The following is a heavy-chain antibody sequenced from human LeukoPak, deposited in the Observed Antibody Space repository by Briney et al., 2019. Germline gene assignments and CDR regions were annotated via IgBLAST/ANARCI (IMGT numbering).Heavy chain of an antibody. V-gene: IGHV1-18*01. CDR2: ISAYNGNT. D-gene: IGHD3-10*01. Sequence: ASVKVSCKASGYTFTSYGISWVRQAPGQGLEWMGWISAYNGNTNYAQKLQGRVTMTTDTSTSTAYMELRSLRSDDTAVYYCARDQRFGELPPPFAYWGQGTLVTVSS. CDR3: ARDQRFGELPPPFAY. CDR1: GYTFTSYG. J-gene: IGHJ4*02.